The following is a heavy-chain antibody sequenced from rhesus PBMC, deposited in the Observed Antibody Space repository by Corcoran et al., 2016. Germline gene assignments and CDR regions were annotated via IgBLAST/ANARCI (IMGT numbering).Heavy chain of an antibody. D-gene: IGHD6-37*01. CDR1: GGSISDRFY. V-gene: IGHV4S7*01. CDR2: IYGSDGST. CDR3: TRGWHLFDY. J-gene: IGHJ4*01. Sequence: QVQLQESGPGVVKPSETLSLTCTVSGGSISDRFYWNWLRQAPGKGLEWVGRIYGSDGSTNYNPSLKSRVTISKDTSKNQFSLKMTSVTVADTAIYYCTRGWHLFDYWGQGVLVTVSS.